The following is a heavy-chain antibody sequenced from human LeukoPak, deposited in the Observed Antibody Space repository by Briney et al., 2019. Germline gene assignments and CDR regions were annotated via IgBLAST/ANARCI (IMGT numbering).Heavy chain of an antibody. Sequence: ASVKVSCKASGYTFTSYGISWVRQAPGQGLEWMGWISAYNGNTNYAQKLQGRVTMTTDTSTRTAYMELRSLRSDDTAVYYCERGNNYDVWSGYDRFDPRGQGTLVTVSS. D-gene: IGHD3-3*01. CDR3: ERGNNYDVWSGYDRFDP. J-gene: IGHJ5*02. V-gene: IGHV1-18*01. CDR2: ISAYNGNT. CDR1: GYTFTSYG.